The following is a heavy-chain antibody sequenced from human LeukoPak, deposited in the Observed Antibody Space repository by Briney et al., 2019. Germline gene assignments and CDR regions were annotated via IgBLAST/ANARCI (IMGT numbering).Heavy chain of an antibody. CDR2: ISGSGGST. V-gene: IGHV3-23*01. D-gene: IGHD6-13*01. CDR1: GFTFSTHT. Sequence: PGGSLRLSCVASGFTFSTHTMYWVRLAPGKGLEWVSVISGSGGSTYYADSVKGRFTISRDNSKNTLYLQMNSLRAEDTAVYYCAKGAQQLVYWVDYWGQGTLVTVSS. CDR3: AKGAQQLVYWVDY. J-gene: IGHJ4*02.